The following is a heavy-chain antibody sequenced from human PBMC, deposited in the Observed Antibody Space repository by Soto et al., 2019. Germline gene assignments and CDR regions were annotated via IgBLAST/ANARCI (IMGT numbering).Heavy chain of an antibody. V-gene: IGHV4-59*01. CDR1: GGSISSYY. CDR3: ARGQYYDSSGLYYFDY. Sequence: SETLSLTCTVSGGSISSYYWSWIRQPPGKGLEWIGYIYYSGSTNYNPSLKSRVTISVDTSKNQFSLKLSSVTAADTAVYYCARGQYYDSSGLYYFDYWGQGTLVTVSS. CDR2: IYYSGST. D-gene: IGHD3-22*01. J-gene: IGHJ4*02.